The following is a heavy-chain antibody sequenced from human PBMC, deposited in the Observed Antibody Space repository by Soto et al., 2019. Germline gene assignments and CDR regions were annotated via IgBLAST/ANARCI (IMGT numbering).Heavy chain of an antibody. CDR2: IIPIVGMA. D-gene: IGHD3-22*01. V-gene: IGHV1-69*02. CDR3: ARGFYFDSRRFDN. CDR1: GGSFSSYS. J-gene: IGHJ4*02. Sequence: QVQLVQSGAEVKKPGSSVKVSCKASGGSFSSYSISWVRQAPGQGLEWMGRIIPIVGMANYAQKFQGRVTMTADKSTSTAYMDLSSLRFEDTAVYYCARGFYFDSRRFDNWGQGTLVTVSS.